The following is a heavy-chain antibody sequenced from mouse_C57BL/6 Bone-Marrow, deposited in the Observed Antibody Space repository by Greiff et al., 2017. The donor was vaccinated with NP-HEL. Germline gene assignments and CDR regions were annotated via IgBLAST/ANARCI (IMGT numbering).Heavy chain of an antibody. Sequence: EVKLMESGAGLVQPGGSLKLSCAASGFTFSDYYMYWVRQTPEQSLEWVGYISTGGGSTNYPETVKGRFTISRDNASNTPYLQMSRLKSEETAEDYCAGHGDSFYAMDYWGQGTTVTVSS. CDR2: ISTGGGST. D-gene: IGHD3-3*01. J-gene: IGHJ4*01. CDR3: AGHGDSFYAMDY. CDR1: GFTFSDYY. V-gene: IGHV5-12*01.